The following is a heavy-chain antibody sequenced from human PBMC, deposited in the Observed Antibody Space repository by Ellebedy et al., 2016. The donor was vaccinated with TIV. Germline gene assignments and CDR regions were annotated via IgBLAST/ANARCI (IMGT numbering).Heavy chain of an antibody. J-gene: IGHJ3*02. CDR3: GREGHTSGRCGAYDI. CDR2: ISGIDGST. D-gene: IGHD6-19*01. Sequence: GESLKISCVVPGFTFSSHGMHWVRQATGKGLEWVSVISGIDGSTYYSDSVKGRFFISLDHSKNTVFLQLNSLRDEDTAQYFCGREGHTSGRCGAYDIWGQGTMVTVAS. V-gene: IGHV3-23*01. CDR1: GFTFSSHG.